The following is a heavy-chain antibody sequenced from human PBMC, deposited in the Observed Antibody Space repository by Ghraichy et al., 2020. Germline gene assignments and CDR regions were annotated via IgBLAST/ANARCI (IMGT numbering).Heavy chain of an antibody. V-gene: IGHV4-39*01. Sequence: SQTLSLTCIVSGGSIRNSNYYWGWIRQPPGKGLEWIGSLYYSGTTYYNPSLKSRVTISVDTSKSQFSLILNSVTAADTAVYYCARHSGPEVPTTMRHAFDIWGQGTVVTVSS. D-gene: IGHD2-2*01. CDR3: ARHSGPEVPTTMRHAFDI. J-gene: IGHJ3*02. CDR2: LYYSGTT. CDR1: GGSIRNSNYY.